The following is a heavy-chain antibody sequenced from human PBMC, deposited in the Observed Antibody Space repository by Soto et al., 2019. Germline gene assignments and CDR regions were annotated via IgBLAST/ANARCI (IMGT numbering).Heavy chain of an antibody. V-gene: IGHV3-30-3*01. CDR2: ISYDGSDL. J-gene: IGHJ6*02. CDR1: GFVFLNNA. CDR3: ARVGNYGDSPYYNYATDV. D-gene: IGHD4-17*01. Sequence: QVQLVESGGGVVQPGKSLRLSCTASGFVFLNNAFHWVRQAPGKGLEWVAVISYDGSDLFYADSVKGRFTISRDNSWDTLYLQMNSLRADDTAVYYCARVGNYGDSPYYNYATDVWGQGTTVTVSS.